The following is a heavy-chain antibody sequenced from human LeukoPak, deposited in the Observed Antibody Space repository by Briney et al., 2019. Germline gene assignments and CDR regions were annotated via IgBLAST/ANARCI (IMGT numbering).Heavy chain of an antibody. V-gene: IGHV4-34*01. CDR2: INHSGST. CDR3: ARGVAAARQRRVYYYCMDV. D-gene: IGHD6-6*01. J-gene: IGHJ6*03. CDR1: GGSFSGYY. Sequence: SETLSLTCAVYGGSFSGYYWSWIRQPPGKGLEWIGEINHSGSTNYNPSLKSRVTISVDTSKNQFSLKLSSVTAADTAVYYCARGVAAARQRRVYYYCMDVWGKGTTVTVSS.